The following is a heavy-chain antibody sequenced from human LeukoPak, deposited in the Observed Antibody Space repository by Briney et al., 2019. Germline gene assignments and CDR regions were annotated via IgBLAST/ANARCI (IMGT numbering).Heavy chain of an antibody. V-gene: IGHV3-64D*06. D-gene: IGHD6-13*01. CDR1: GFTFSSHA. CDR3: VKDKPEWKKAAASFDY. Sequence: GGSLRLSCSASGFTFSSHAMHGVRQAPGKGLEYVSAISSNGGSTYYADSVKGRFTISRDNSKNTLYLQMSSLRAEDTAVYSCVKDKPEWKKAAASFDYWGQGTLVTVSS. J-gene: IGHJ4*02. CDR2: ISSNGGST.